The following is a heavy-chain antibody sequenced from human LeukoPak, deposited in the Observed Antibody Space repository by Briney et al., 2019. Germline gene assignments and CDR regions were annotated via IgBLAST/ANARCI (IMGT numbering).Heavy chain of an antibody. D-gene: IGHD5-12*01. CDR3: AKCSGGYSGYDDY. Sequence: PGGSLRLSCAASGFTFSSYAMSWVRQAPGKGLEWVSGISGSGGSTYYADSVKGRFTISRDESKNTLYLQMNSLRAEDTAVYYCAKCSGGYSGYDDYWGQGTLVTVSS. V-gene: IGHV3-23*01. CDR2: ISGSGGST. J-gene: IGHJ4*02. CDR1: GFTFSSYA.